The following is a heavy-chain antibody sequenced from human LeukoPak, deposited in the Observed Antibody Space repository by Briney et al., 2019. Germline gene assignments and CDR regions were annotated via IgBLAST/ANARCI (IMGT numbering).Heavy chain of an antibody. V-gene: IGHV1-69*04. Sequence: SVKVSCKASGGTFSSYAISWVRQAPGQGLEWMGRIIPILGIANYAQKFQGRVTITADKSTSTAYMELSSLRSEDTAVYYCARSVSAYYYDSSGYSLFDYWGQGTLVTVSS. CDR1: GGTFSSYA. CDR3: ARSVSAYYYDSSGYSLFDY. J-gene: IGHJ4*02. D-gene: IGHD3-22*01. CDR2: IIPILGIA.